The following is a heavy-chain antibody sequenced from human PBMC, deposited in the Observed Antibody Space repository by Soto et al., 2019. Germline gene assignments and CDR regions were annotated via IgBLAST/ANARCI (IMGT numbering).Heavy chain of an antibody. CDR1: GFTFSSYV. CDR3: AKGSGSRRPYYFDY. J-gene: IGHJ4*02. Sequence: EVQLLESGGGLVQPGGSLRLSCATSGFTFSSYVMGWVRQAPGKGLEWVSAIGGSGASTYYADSVKGRFTISRDNSKNTLYLQMNSLRAEDTAVYYCAKGSGSRRPYYFDYWGQGTLVTVSS. D-gene: IGHD2-2*01. CDR2: IGGSGAST. V-gene: IGHV3-23*01.